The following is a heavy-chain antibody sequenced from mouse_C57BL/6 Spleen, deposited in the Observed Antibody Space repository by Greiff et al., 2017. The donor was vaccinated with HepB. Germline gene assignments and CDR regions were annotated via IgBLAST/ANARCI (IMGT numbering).Heavy chain of an antibody. J-gene: IGHJ2*01. CDR3: ASQDSSGYEGY. D-gene: IGHD3-2*02. CDR2: IYPRSGNT. V-gene: IGHV1-81*01. CDR1: GYTFTSYG. Sequence: VQVVESGAELARPGASVKLSCKASGYTFTSYGISWVKQRTGQGLEWIGEIYPRSGNTYYNEKFKGKATLTADKSSSTAYMELRSLTSEDSAVYFCASQDSSGYEGYWGQGTTLTVSS.